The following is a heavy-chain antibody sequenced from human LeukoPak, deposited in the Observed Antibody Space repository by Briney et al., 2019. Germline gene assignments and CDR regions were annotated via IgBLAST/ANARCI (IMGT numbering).Heavy chain of an antibody. CDR1: GFTFSSYG. CDR2: IWYDGGNK. D-gene: IGHD2-21*02. J-gene: IGHJ5*02. Sequence: GGSLRLSCAASGFTFSSYGMHWVRQAPGKGLEWVAVIWYDGGNKYYADSVKGRFTISRDNSKNTLYLQMNSLRAEDTAVYYCARDAVVVTDNWFDPWGQGTLVTVSS. CDR3: ARDAVVVTDNWFDP. V-gene: IGHV3-33*01.